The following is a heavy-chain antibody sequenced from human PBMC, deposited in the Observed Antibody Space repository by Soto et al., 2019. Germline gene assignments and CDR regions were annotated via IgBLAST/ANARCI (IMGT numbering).Heavy chain of an antibody. D-gene: IGHD4-17*01. CDR3: ASSTVTTLSDYYGMDV. CDR2: IYYSGST. V-gene: IGHV4-39*01. Sequence: QLQLQASGPGLVKPSETLSLTCTVSGGSISSSSYYWGWIRQPPGKGLEWIGSIYYSGSTYYNPSLKSRVPITVDTSKNQSPLKLSSVTAADTAVYYWASSTVTTLSDYYGMDVWGQGTTVTVSS. J-gene: IGHJ6*02. CDR1: GGSISSSSYY.